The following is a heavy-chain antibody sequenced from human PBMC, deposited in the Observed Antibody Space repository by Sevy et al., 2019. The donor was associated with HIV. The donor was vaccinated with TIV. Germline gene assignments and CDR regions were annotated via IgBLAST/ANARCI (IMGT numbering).Heavy chain of an antibody. D-gene: IGHD3-16*02. CDR2: IYYSGST. V-gene: IGHV4-39*01. J-gene: IGHJ4*02. CDR1: GGSISSSSSY. CDR3: ARHYGYRFDY. Sequence: SETLSLTCTVSGGSISSSSSYWGWIRQPPGKGLDWIGSIYYSGSTYYNPSLKSRVTISVDTSKNQFSLKLSPVTAADTAVYYCARHYGYRFDYWGQGTLVTVSS.